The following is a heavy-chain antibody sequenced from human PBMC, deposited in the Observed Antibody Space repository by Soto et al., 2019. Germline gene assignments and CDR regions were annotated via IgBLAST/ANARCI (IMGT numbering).Heavy chain of an antibody. Sequence: VQLMESGGGVVQPGRSLRLSCVAYGFTLGSYAMHWVRQAPGKGLEWVTVISYDGSDKYYADSVKGRFTVSRDSSKNTLYLQMNSLRPEDTALYYCARDAWPNCSGCECFGLDVWGQGTTVTVSS. D-gene: IGHD2-15*01. CDR1: GFTLGSYA. V-gene: IGHV3-30-3*01. CDR2: ISYDGSDK. J-gene: IGHJ6*02. CDR3: ARDAWPNCSGCECFGLDV.